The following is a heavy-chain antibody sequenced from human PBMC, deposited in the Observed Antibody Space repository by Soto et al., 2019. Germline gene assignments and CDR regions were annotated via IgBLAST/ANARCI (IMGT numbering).Heavy chain of an antibody. CDR2: INAGNGNT. J-gene: IGHJ6*02. CDR3: ASSYSNYALIDYYYYGIDV. D-gene: IGHD4-4*01. CDR1: GYTFTSYA. Sequence: QVQLVQSGAEVKKPGASVKVSCKASGYTFTSYAMHWVRQAPGQRLEWMGWINAGNGNTKYSQKFQGRVTITRDTSASSAYMELSSLRSEDTAVYYCASSYSNYALIDYYYYGIDVWGQGTTVTVSS. V-gene: IGHV1-3*01.